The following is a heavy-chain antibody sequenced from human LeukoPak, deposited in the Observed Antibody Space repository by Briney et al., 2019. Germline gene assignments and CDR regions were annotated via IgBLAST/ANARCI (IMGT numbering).Heavy chain of an antibody. Sequence: ASVKVSCKASGYAFTRHYMHWVRQAPGQGLEWMGWINPNSGGTNYAQKFQGRVTMTRDTSISTAYMELSRLRSDDTAVYYCARGYYYGSGSYYSLSYYYYYMDVWGKGTTVTISS. D-gene: IGHD3-10*01. CDR2: INPNSGGT. V-gene: IGHV1-2*02. J-gene: IGHJ6*03. CDR1: GYAFTRHY. CDR3: ARGYYYGSGSYYSLSYYYYYMDV.